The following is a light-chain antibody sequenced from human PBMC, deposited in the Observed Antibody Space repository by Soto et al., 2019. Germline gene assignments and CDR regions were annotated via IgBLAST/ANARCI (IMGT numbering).Light chain of an antibody. V-gene: IGKV3-15*01. CDR1: QSVGSD. J-gene: IGKJ5*01. Sequence: EIVMTQSPATLSVSPGERATLSCRASQSVGSDLAWYQQKPGQAPWLLIYDASTRATGIPARFSGSGSGTEFTLTISSLQSEDFAVYYCQQYNNWPPITFGQGTRLEIK. CDR3: QQYNNWPPIT. CDR2: DAS.